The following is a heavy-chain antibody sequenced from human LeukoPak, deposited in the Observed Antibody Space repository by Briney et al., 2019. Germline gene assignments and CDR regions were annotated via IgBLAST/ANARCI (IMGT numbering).Heavy chain of an antibody. CDR3: AKDSPLLTV. V-gene: IGHV3-23*01. J-gene: IGHJ4*02. D-gene: IGHD3-9*01. CDR1: QFTFISHA. Sequence: GGSLRLSCAASQFTFISHAMSWVRQAPGKGLEWVSAISDDVVSTYYAESVKGRFTISRDNSKNTLYLQMNSLRAEDTAIYYCAKDSPLLTVWGQGTLVTVSS. CDR2: ISDDVVST.